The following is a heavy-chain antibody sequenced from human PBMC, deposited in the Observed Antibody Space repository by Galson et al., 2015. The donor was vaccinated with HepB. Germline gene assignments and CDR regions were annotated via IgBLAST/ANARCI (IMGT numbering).Heavy chain of an antibody. J-gene: IGHJ5*02. Sequence: SVKVSCKASGYTFAIYALNWVRQAPGQGLEWMGWINTNTGNPTYAQGFTGRFVFSLDTFVSTAYLQISSLKAEDTAVYYCARTPYYGSGSYYNAWFDPWGQGTLVTVSS. CDR3: ARTPYYGSGSYYNAWFDP. CDR1: GYTFAIYA. V-gene: IGHV7-4-1*02. CDR2: INTNTGNP. D-gene: IGHD3-10*01.